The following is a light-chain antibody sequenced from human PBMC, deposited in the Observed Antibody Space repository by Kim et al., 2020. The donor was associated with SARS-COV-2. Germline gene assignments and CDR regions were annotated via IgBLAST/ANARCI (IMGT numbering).Light chain of an antibody. J-gene: IGKJ3*01. CDR1: QGIGSD. CDR2: HAS. Sequence: AVQLTQSPSSLSASVGDRVTITCRASQGIGSDLAWYQQKPGKAPKLLIYHASSLEGGVPSKFSGSESGTDFTLTISSLQPEDFATYYCQQFHTPPLFTFGPGTKVDIK. V-gene: IGKV1-13*02. CDR3: QQFHTPPLFT.